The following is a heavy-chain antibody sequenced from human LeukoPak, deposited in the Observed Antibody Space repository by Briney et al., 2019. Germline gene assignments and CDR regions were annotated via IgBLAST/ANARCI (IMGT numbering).Heavy chain of an antibody. D-gene: IGHD6-19*01. CDR1: GFTVSSYS. Sequence: GGSLRLSCAASGFTVSSYSMNWVRQAPGKGLEWVSSISSSSSYIYYADSVKGRFTISRDNAKNSLYLQMNSLRAEDTAVYYCAKNPVAGRTYYFDYWGQGTLVTVSS. J-gene: IGHJ4*02. CDR2: ISSSSSYI. V-gene: IGHV3-21*01. CDR3: AKNPVAGRTYYFDY.